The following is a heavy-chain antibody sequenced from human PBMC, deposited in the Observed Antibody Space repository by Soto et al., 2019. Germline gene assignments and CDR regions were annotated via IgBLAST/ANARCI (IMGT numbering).Heavy chain of an antibody. Sequence: QVQLQESGPGLVKSSETLSLTCSVSGGTINSGDYFWSWIRQPPGKGLEWIGSIFYTGSTYYSPSIKSLASMAMDTSKDLFCLRLRSLTAADTGVYFCARVKATLYRHSYFDYCGQGTQVTVSS. CDR1: GGTINSGDYF. V-gene: IGHV4-30-4*01. CDR2: IFYTGST. J-gene: IGHJ4*02. CDR3: ARVKATLYRHSYFDY. D-gene: IGHD5-12*01.